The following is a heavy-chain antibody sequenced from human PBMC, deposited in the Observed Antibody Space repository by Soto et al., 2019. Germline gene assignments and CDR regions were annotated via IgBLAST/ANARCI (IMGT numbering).Heavy chain of an antibody. D-gene: IGHD3-10*02. CDR3: AGAVSDFDVRRYRTSYFDQ. CDR1: GASASTGVYY. V-gene: IGHV4-31*02. CDR2: IDNSGST. J-gene: IGHJ4*02. Sequence: SQTLRLTXTLSGASASTGVYYWTWIRQHPGKGLEWIGYIDNSGSTYYNPSLTGRVDISVDTSKNQFSLNLQSLTAADTAFYYCAGAVSDFDVRRYRTSYFDQWGQGILVTVSS.